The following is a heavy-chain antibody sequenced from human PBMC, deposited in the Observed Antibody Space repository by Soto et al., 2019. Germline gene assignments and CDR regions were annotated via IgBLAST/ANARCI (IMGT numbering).Heavy chain of an antibody. J-gene: IGHJ6*02. V-gene: IGHV5-10-1*01. Sequence: GESLKISCKGSGYSFTSYWISWVRQMPGKGLEWMGRIDPSDSYTDYSPSFQGHVTISADKSISTAYLQWSSLKASDTAMYYCASLAVAENYYGMDVWGQRTTVTVSS. CDR1: GYSFTSYW. D-gene: IGHD6-19*01. CDR3: ASLAVAENYYGMDV. CDR2: IDPSDSYT.